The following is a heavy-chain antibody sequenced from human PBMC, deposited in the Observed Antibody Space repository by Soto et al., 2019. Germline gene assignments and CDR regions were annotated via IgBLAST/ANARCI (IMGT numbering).Heavy chain of an antibody. D-gene: IGHD5-12*01. V-gene: IGHV1-2*04. J-gene: IGHJ6*02. Sequence: QVQLVQSGAEVKKPGASVKVSCKASGYTFTGYYMHWVRQAPGQGLEWMGWINPNSGGTNYAQKFQGWVTMTRDTSISTAYKELSRLRSDDTAVYYCARVGRDGYNYYYYGMDVWGQGTTVTVSS. CDR3: ARVGRDGYNYYYYGMDV. CDR2: INPNSGGT. CDR1: GYTFTGYY.